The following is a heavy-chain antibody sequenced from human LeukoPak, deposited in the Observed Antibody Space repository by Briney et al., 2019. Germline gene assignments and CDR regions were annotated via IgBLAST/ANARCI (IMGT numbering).Heavy chain of an antibody. Sequence: GGSLRLPCAASGFPFSSYWMSWVRQAPGKGLEWVANIKQDGSEKYYVDSVKGRFTISRDNAKNSLYLQMNSLRAEDTAVYYCARDQGYCSGGSCYHAGYYGMDVWGQGTTVTVSS. CDR2: IKQDGSEK. V-gene: IGHV3-7*01. J-gene: IGHJ6*02. CDR1: GFPFSSYW. CDR3: ARDQGYCSGGSCYHAGYYGMDV. D-gene: IGHD2-15*01.